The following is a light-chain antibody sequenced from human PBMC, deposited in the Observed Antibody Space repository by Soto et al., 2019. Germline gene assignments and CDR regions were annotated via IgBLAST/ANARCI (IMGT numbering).Light chain of an antibody. CDR1: QSVTSN. CDR3: QQYNDWPLT. J-gene: IGKJ3*01. CDR2: DAS. Sequence: EIVMTQSPATLSLSLGERATLSCRASQSVTSNLAWYQQKPGQTPRLFIYDASTRATGIPARFSASGSGTEFTLTISSLQSEDFAVYYCQQYNDWPLTFGPGTKVDIK. V-gene: IGKV3-15*01.